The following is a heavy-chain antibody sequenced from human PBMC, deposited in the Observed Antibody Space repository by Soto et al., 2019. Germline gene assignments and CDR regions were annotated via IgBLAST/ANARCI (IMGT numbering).Heavy chain of an antibody. V-gene: IGHV3-64D*08. J-gene: IGHJ3*02. Sequence: GGSLRLSCSASGFTFSSYAMHWVRQAPGKGLEYVSAISSNGGSTYYADSVKGRFTISRDNSKNTLYLQMSSLRAEDTAVYYCVNTPCLGFGVFDIWGQGTMVTGSS. CDR1: GFTFSSYA. D-gene: IGHD2-2*01. CDR2: ISSNGGST. CDR3: VNTPCLGFGVFDI.